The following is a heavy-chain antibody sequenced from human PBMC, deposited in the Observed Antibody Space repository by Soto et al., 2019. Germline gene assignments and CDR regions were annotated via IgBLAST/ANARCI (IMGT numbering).Heavy chain of an antibody. D-gene: IGHD2-8*01. CDR2: ITGNSGTK. CDR1: GFTFSTYS. J-gene: IGHJ5*02. V-gene: IGHV3-48*02. CDR3: ARDNGMAGSFDP. Sequence: GGSLRLSCAASGFTFSTYSMNWVRQAPGKGPEWVAYITGNSGTKYYADSVKGRFTISRDNAKNSLYLQMNSLRDEDTAVYYCARDNGMAGSFDPWGQGTLVTVSS.